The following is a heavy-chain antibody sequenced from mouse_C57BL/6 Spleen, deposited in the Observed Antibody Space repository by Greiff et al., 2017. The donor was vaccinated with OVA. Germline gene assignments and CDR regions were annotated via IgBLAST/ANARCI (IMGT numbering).Heavy chain of an antibody. Sequence: EVKLMESGEGLVKPGGSLKLSCAASGFTFSSYAMSWVRQTPEKRLEWVAYISSGGDYIYYADTVKGRFTISRDNARNTLYLQMSSLKSEDTAMYYCTRGLRLHAMDYWGQGTSVTVSS. J-gene: IGHJ4*01. D-gene: IGHD3-2*02. V-gene: IGHV5-9-1*02. CDR2: ISSGGDYI. CDR1: GFTFSSYA. CDR3: TRGLRLHAMDY.